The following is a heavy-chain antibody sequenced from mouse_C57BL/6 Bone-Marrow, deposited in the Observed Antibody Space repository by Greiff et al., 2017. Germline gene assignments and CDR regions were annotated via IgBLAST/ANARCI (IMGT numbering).Heavy chain of an antibody. Sequence: VQLQQPGAELVKPGASVKLSCKASGYTFTSYWMHWVKQRPGQGLEWIGMIHPNSGSTNYNEKFKSKATLTVDKSSSTAYMQLSSLTSEDSAVYYCARGALVTTVVATGFDYWGQGTTLTVSS. CDR3: ARGALVTTVVATGFDY. CDR1: GYTFTSYW. D-gene: IGHD1-1*01. CDR2: IHPNSGST. V-gene: IGHV1-64*01. J-gene: IGHJ2*01.